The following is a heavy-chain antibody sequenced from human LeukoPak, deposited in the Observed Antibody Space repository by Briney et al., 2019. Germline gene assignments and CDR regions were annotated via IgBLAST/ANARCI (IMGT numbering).Heavy chain of an antibody. J-gene: IGHJ4*02. CDR3: ASADYGGNSFGY. Sequence: SETLSLTCTVSGGSISSGSYYWSWIRQPAGKGLEWIGRIYTSGSTNYNPSLKSRVTISVDTSKNQFSLKLSSVTAADTAVYYCASADYGGNSFGYWGQGTLVTVSS. D-gene: IGHD4-23*01. V-gene: IGHV4-61*02. CDR2: IYTSGST. CDR1: GGSISSGSYY.